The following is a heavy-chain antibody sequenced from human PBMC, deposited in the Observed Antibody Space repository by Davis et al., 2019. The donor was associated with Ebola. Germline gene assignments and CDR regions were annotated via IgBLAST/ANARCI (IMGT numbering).Heavy chain of an antibody. Sequence: PGGSLRLSCAASGFTFTTYSMNWVRQAPGKGLEWVSYISSSSGTIYYADSVKGRFTISRDNAKNSLLLQMNSLRDEDTAVYYCAGARDIVIVPAAIIGFDIWGRGTMVTVSS. CDR3: AGARDIVIVPAAIIGFDI. V-gene: IGHV3-48*02. CDR2: ISSSSGTI. D-gene: IGHD2-2*02. J-gene: IGHJ3*02. CDR1: GFTFTTYS.